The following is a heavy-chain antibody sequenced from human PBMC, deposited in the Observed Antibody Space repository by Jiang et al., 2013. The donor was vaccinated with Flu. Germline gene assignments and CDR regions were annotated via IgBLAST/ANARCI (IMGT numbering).Heavy chain of an antibody. J-gene: IGHJ4*02. Sequence: VQLLESGGDLVQPGGSQRLSCAASGFTFSSYWMSWVRQAPGKGLEWVATIKEDGSEKFYVDSVRGRFTISRDNAKNSLNLQMDSLRVEDTAVYYCARDPPWLCSAAGCSYYFDFWGQGTLVTVSS. CDR2: IKEDGSEK. V-gene: IGHV3-7*01. CDR1: GFTFSSYW. D-gene: IGHD2-15*01. CDR3: ARDPPWLCSAAGCSYYFDF.